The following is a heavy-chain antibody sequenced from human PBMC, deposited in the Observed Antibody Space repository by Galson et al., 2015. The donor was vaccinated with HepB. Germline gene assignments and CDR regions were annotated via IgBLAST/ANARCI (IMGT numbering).Heavy chain of an antibody. CDR1: GFTSSSYA. Sequence: SLRLSCAASGFTSSSYAMSWVRQAPGKGLEWVSVISGNGGSTYYADSVKGRFIISRDTSKNTLYPQMNSLRAEDTAIYYCAKRDVVVPGAINDHDMDVWGQGTTVTVSS. CDR3: AKRDVVVPGAINDHDMDV. V-gene: IGHV3-23*01. D-gene: IGHD2-2*01. CDR2: ISGNGGST. J-gene: IGHJ6*02.